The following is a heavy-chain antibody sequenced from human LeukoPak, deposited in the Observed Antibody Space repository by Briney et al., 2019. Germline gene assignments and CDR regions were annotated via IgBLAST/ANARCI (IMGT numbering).Heavy chain of an antibody. CDR1: GGTFSSYA. CDR3: ARDGEYQLLHPYYYYMDV. V-gene: IGHV1-69*13. D-gene: IGHD2-2*01. J-gene: IGHJ6*03. Sequence: ASVKVSCKASGGTFSSYAISWVRQAPGQGLERMGGIIPIFGTANYAQKFQGRVTITADESTSTAYMELSSLRSEDTAVYYCARDGEYQLLHPYYYYMDVWGKGTTVTVSS. CDR2: IIPIFGTA.